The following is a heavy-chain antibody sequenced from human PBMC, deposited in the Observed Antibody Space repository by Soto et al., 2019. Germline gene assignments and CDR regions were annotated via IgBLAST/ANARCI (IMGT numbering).Heavy chain of an antibody. CDR1: GYTFTGYY. V-gene: IGHV1-2*04. D-gene: IGHD6-6*01. Sequence: ASVKVSCKASGYTFTGYYMHWVRQAPGQGLEWMGWINPNSGGTNYAQKFQGWVTMTRDTSISTAYMELSRLRSDDTAVYYCARGYSSSSNFFDYWGQGTLVTVSS. CDR3: ARGYSSSSNFFDY. J-gene: IGHJ4*02. CDR2: INPNSGGT.